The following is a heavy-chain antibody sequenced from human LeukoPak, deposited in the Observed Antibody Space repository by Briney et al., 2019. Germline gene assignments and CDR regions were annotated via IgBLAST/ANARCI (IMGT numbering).Heavy chain of an antibody. CDR2: ISAYNGNT. D-gene: IGHD3-22*01. V-gene: IGHV1-18*01. Sequence: ASVKVSCXASGYTFTSYGISGVRRAPGQGLERMGWISAYNGNTNYAQKLQGRVTMTTDTSTSTAYMELRSLRSDDTAVYYCARARYDSSGYYSCLDYWGQGTLVTVSS. CDR3: ARARYDSSGYYSCLDY. CDR1: GYTFTSYG. J-gene: IGHJ4*02.